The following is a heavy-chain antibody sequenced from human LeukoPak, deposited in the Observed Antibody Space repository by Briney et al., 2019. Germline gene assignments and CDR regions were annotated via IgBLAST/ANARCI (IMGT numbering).Heavy chain of an antibody. CDR2: ISYDGSNK. CDR1: GFTFNNYP. D-gene: IGHD3-16*01. V-gene: IGHV3-30-3*01. J-gene: IGHJ4*02. Sequence: PGGSLRLSCAASGFTFNNYPMHWVRQAPCKGLEWVAVISYDGSNKYYADSVKGRFTISRNNSKNTLYLQMNSLRAEDTAVYYCARGGGNCLDYWGQGTLVAVSS. CDR3: ARGGGNCLDY.